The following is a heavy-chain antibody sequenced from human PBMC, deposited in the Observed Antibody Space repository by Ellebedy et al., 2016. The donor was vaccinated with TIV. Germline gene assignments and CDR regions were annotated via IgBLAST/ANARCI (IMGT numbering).Heavy chain of an antibody. J-gene: IGHJ4*02. CDR2: IDPSDSYI. Sequence: GESLKISXTGSGYTFANYWISWVRQMPGKGLEWMGKIDPSDSYIISSPSFQGHVTISADKSISTAYLQWSSLKASDTAMYYCARRRGTDLYDNWGQGTLVTVSS. CDR3: ARRRGTDLYDN. V-gene: IGHV5-10-1*01. CDR1: GYTFANYW. D-gene: IGHD3-16*01.